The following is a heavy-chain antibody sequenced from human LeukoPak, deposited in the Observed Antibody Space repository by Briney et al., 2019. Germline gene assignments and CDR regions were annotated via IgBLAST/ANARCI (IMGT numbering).Heavy chain of an antibody. Sequence: GGSLRLSCATSGFTFRSYAMIWVRQAPERGLQWVSGISGSGTYYADFAKGRFTISRDNSKNTLYLQMNSLRAEDTAVYYCARDANYCSSTSCSRSYWGQGTLVTVSS. J-gene: IGHJ4*02. CDR2: ISGSGT. CDR3: ARDANYCSSTSCSRSY. V-gene: IGHV3-23*01. D-gene: IGHD2-2*01. CDR1: GFTFRSYA.